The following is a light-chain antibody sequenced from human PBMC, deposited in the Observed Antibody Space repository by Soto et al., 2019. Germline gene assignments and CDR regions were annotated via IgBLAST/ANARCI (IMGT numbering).Light chain of an antibody. CDR2: ENN. CDR1: SSNIGAGYE. Sequence: QSVLTQPPSVSEAPGQRVTISCTGSSSNIGAGYEAHWYQQVPGTAPKLLIYENNNRPSGVPDRFSGSKSGTSASLAITGLQAEDEAEYYCQSYDRSLSGYVFGTGTKLPS. V-gene: IGLV1-40*01. J-gene: IGLJ1*01. CDR3: QSYDRSLSGYV.